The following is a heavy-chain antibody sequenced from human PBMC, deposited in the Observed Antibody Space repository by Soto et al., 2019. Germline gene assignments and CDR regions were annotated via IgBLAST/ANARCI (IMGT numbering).Heavy chain of an antibody. V-gene: IGHV4-30-4*01. CDR2: IYYSGST. Sequence: PSKTLSLTSALSEGSISSGDYSWSWIRQPPGKGLEWIGCIYYSGSTSYNPSLTIRLTLSSDTSNNQFSLKLNSVTAADTAVYYCARVVDTSMQNLLAYCGQVTLGTVSS. J-gene: IGHJ4*02. CDR1: EGSISSGDYS. D-gene: IGHD5-18*01. CDR3: ARVVDTSMQNLLAY.